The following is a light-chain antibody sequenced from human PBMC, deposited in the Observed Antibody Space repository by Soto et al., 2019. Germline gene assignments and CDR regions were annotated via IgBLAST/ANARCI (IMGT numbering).Light chain of an antibody. Sequence: QAVLTQPPSASGSPGQSVTISCTGTSSNIGSYNYVSWYQQYPGKAPKVVIFEVSKRPSGVPDRFSGSKSGNTASLTISGLQAEDEAHYYCCSNAGATKVFGGGTQVTLL. J-gene: IGLJ2*01. V-gene: IGLV2-8*01. CDR1: SSNIGSYNY. CDR2: EVS. CDR3: CSNAGATKV.